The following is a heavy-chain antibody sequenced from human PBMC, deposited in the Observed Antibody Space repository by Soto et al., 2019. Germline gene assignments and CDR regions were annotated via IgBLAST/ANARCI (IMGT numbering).Heavy chain of an antibody. Sequence: GESLKISCKASGYNFTDYWIDWVRQMRGKGLEWMSTIYPYGSETRYSPSFQGQVTISAEKSISTAYLQWSSLKASDTAMYYCVRRPHAERWGEGTRVTVSS. CDR2: IYPYGSET. J-gene: IGHJ4*02. V-gene: IGHV5-51*01. D-gene: IGHD2-8*01. CDR3: VRRPHAER. CDR1: GYNFTDYW.